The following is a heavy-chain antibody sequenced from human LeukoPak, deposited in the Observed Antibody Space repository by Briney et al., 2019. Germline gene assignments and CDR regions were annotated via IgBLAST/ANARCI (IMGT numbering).Heavy chain of an antibody. Sequence: GGSLRLSCAASGFTFSDYVMTWVRQAPGKGLEWVSVIYSGGSTYYADSVKGRFAISRDNSKNTLYLQMNSLRVEDTAVYYCTRVSTLAYCGGDCYSDYWGQGTLVTVSS. V-gene: IGHV3-53*01. D-gene: IGHD2-21*02. CDR3: TRVSTLAYCGGDCYSDY. CDR2: IYSGGST. J-gene: IGHJ4*02. CDR1: GFTFSDYV.